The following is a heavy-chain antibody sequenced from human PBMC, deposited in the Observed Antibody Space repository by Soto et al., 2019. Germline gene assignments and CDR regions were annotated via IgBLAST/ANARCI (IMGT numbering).Heavy chain of an antibody. V-gene: IGHV4-39*01. CDR1: GGSISSSSYY. J-gene: IGHJ4*02. CDR3: ARINYDLWSGYQCFDY. CDR2: IYYSGST. D-gene: IGHD3-3*01. Sequence: KPSETLSLTCTVSGGSISSSSYYWGWIRQPPGKGLEWIGSIYYSGSTYYNPSLKSRVTISVDTSKNQFSLKLSSVTAADTAVYYCARINYDLWSGYQCFDYWGQGTLVTVSS.